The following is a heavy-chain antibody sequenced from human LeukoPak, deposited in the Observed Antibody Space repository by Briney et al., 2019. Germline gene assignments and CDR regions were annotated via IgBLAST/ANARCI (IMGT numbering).Heavy chain of an antibody. CDR3: ARDRTAIQLWLNQGHAFDI. D-gene: IGHD5-18*01. Sequence: PGGSLRLSCAASGFTFSSYWMHWVRQAPGKGLVWVSRINSDGSSTSYADSVKGRFTISRDNAKNTLYLQMNSLRAEDTAVYYCARDRTAIQLWLNQGHAFDIWGQGTMVTVSS. J-gene: IGHJ3*02. CDR2: INSDGSST. V-gene: IGHV3-74*01. CDR1: GFTFSSYW.